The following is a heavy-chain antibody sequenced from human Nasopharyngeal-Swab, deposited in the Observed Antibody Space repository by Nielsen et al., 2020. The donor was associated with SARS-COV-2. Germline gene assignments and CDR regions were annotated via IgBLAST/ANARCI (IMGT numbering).Heavy chain of an antibody. CDR3: ARPPLYYYDSSGPWYFDL. CDR1: GFTFSDYY. V-gene: IGHV3-11*06. Sequence: GESLKISCAASGFTFSDYYMSWIRQAPGKGLEWVSSISSSSSYIYYADSVKGRFTISRDNAKNSLYLQMNSLRAEDTAVYYCARPPLYYYDSSGPWYFDLWGRGTLVTVSS. J-gene: IGHJ2*01. D-gene: IGHD3-22*01. CDR2: ISSSSSYI.